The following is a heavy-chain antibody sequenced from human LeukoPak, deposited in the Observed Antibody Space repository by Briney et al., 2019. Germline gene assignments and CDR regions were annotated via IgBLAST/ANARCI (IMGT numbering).Heavy chain of an antibody. D-gene: IGHD3-22*01. J-gene: IGHJ4*02. CDR2: ISSSSSTI. V-gene: IGHV3-48*04. CDR3: ARADVTSGYYEVGVIDY. CDR1: GYTFTSYA. Sequence: GASVKVSCKASGYTFTSYAMNWVRQAPGKGLEWVSYISSSSSTIYYADSVKGRFTISRDNAKNSLFLQMNSLRAEDTAVYYCARADVTSGYYEVGVIDYWGQGTLVTVSS.